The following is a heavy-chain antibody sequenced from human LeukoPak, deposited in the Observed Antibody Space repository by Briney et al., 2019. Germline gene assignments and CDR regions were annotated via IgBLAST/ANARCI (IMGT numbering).Heavy chain of an antibody. D-gene: IGHD6-13*01. J-gene: IGHJ3*02. CDR3: AKDRGQQLVLDAFDI. Sequence: PGGSLRLSCAASGFTFSSNGMHWVRQAPGKGLEWVSAISGSGGSTYYADSVKGRFTISRDNSKNTLYLQMNSLRAEDTAVYYYAKDRGQQLVLDAFDIWGQGTMVTVSS. CDR2: ISGSGGST. V-gene: IGHV3-23*01. CDR1: GFTFSSNG.